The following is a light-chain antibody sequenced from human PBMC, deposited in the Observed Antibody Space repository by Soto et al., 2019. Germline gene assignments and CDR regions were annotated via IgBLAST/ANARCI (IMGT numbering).Light chain of an antibody. CDR1: SSDVGGYNY. V-gene: IGLV2-14*01. Sequence: QSALTQPASVSGSPGQSITISCTGTSSDVGGYNYVSWYQQHPGKAPKLMICEVSNRPSGVSNRFSGSKSGNTASLTISGLQAEDEANYYCNSYTSSGSLVFGGGTKLTVL. CDR2: EVS. J-gene: IGLJ3*02. CDR3: NSYTSSGSLV.